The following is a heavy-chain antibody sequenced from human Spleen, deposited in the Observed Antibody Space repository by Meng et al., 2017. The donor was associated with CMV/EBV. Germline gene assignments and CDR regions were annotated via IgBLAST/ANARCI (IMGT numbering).Heavy chain of an antibody. Sequence: SYGISWVRQAPGQGLEWMGWISAYNGNTNYAQKLQGRVTMTTDTSTSTAYMELRSLRSDDTAVYYCASGGRGTYYDFWSSYSYFDYWGQGTLVTVSS. CDR2: ISAYNGNT. V-gene: IGHV1-18*01. D-gene: IGHD3-3*01. CDR3: ASGGRGTYYDFWSSYSYFDY. CDR1: SYG. J-gene: IGHJ4*02.